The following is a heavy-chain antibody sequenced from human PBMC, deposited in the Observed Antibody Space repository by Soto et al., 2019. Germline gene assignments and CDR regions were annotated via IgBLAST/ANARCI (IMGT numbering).Heavy chain of an antibody. V-gene: IGHV3-15*01. CDR1: GFTFSNAW. CDR2: IKSKTDGGTT. D-gene: IGHD3-3*01. J-gene: IGHJ6*03. CDR3: TTLRDDFWSGYYTGARIYYMDV. Sequence: EVQLVESGGGLVKPGGSLRLSCAASGFTFSNAWMSWVRQAPGKGLEWVGRIKSKTDGGTTDYAAPVKGRFTISRDDSKNTLYLQMNSLNTEDTAVYYCTTLRDDFWSGYYTGARIYYMDVWGKGTTVTVSS.